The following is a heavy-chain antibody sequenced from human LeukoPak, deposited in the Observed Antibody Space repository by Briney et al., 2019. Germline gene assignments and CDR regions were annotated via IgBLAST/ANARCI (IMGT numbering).Heavy chain of an antibody. CDR3: ARVGRGSKRGYDFWSGYPSWFDP. V-gene: IGHV1-69*04. J-gene: IGHJ5*02. CDR2: IIPIFGIA. D-gene: IGHD3-3*01. CDR1: GGTFSSYA. Sequence: ASVKVSCKASGGTFSSYAISWVRQAPGQGLEWMGRIIPIFGIANYAQKFQGRVTITADKSTSTAYMELSSLRSEDTAVYYCARVGRGSKRGYDFWSGYPSWFDPWGQGTLVTVSS.